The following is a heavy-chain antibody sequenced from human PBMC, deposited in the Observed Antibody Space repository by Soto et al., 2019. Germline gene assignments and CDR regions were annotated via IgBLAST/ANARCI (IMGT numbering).Heavy chain of an antibody. CDR2: IYYSGST. D-gene: IGHD6-6*01. CDR3: AREPLQQLVEHYYYGMDV. J-gene: IGHJ6*02. V-gene: IGHV4-31*03. Sequence: VPLQESGPGLVKPSQTLSLTCTVSGGSISSGGYYWSWIRQHPGKGLEWIGYIYYSGSTYYNPSLKSRVTISVDTSKNQCSLKLSSVTAADTAVYYCAREPLQQLVEHYYYGMDVWGQGTTVTVSS. CDR1: GGSISSGGYY.